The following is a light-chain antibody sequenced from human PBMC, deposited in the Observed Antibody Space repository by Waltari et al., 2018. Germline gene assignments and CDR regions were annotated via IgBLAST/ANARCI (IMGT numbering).Light chain of an antibody. Sequence: QSALTQPASVSGSPGQSITLSCTGTSSDVGGYNYVSWYQQHPGKAPKLMIYEVSNRPSGVSTRFSGSKSGTTCSLTISTLTAEDEADYYCSSYTSSRTLEVVFGGGTKQTVL. CDR2: EVS. CDR1: SSDVGGYNY. J-gene: IGLJ2*01. V-gene: IGLV2-14*01. CDR3: SSYTSSRTLEVV.